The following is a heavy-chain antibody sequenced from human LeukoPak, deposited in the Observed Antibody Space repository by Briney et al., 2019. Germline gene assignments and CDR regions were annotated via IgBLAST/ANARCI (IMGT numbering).Heavy chain of an antibody. D-gene: IGHD3-22*01. J-gene: IGHJ4*02. CDR3: ARASPYYYDSSGYFDY. V-gene: IGHV1-69*05. Sequence: GASVKVSCKASGGTFSSYAISWVRQVPGQGLEWMGGIIPIFGTANYAQKFQGRVTITTDESTSTAYMELSSLRSEDTAVYYCARASPYYYDSSGYFDYWGQGTLVTVSS. CDR1: GGTFSSYA. CDR2: IIPIFGTA.